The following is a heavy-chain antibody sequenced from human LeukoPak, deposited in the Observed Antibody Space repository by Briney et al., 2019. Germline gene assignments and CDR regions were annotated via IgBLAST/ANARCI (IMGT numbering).Heavy chain of an antibody. D-gene: IGHD6-13*01. CDR2: IFSSGST. V-gene: IGHV4-61*02. J-gene: IGHJ5*01. CDR3: ARVRSRSWYFCIDS. CDR1: GGSITSDSHY. Sequence: PSETLSLTCSVSGGSITSDSHYWTWIRQPAGKGLEWIGRIFSSGSTTYNPSLKSRVTFSIDTSKNQFSLRLSSVTAADTAVYYCARVRSRSWYFCIDSWGQGTLVTASS.